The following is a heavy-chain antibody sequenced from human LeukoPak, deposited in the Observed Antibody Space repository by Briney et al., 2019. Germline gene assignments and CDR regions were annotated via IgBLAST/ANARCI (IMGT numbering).Heavy chain of an antibody. CDR1: GYSFTSYW. V-gene: IGHV5-51*01. J-gene: IGHJ6*02. D-gene: IGHD3-22*01. CDR3: ARRFYYDSRDYYGMDV. CDR2: IYPGDSDT. Sequence: GESLKISCKGSGYSFTSYWIGWVRQMPGKGLEWMGNIYPGDSDTRYSPSFQGQVTISADKSISTAYLQWSSLKASDTAMYYRARRFYYDSRDYYGMDVWGQGTTVTVSS.